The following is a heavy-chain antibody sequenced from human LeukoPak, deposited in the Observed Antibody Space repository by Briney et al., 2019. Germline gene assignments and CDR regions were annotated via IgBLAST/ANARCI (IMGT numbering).Heavy chain of an antibody. D-gene: IGHD6-13*01. V-gene: IGHV4-59*01. CDR2: IFYSGRT. Sequence: SETLSLTCTVTGCSISTYYWSWIRQPRGKGLEWIGYIFYSGRTNYNPSLKSRVTISVDTSKNQFSLKLSSVTAADTAVYYCARAPEIAAAHDYWGQGTLVTVSS. J-gene: IGHJ4*02. CDR1: GCSISTYY. CDR3: ARAPEIAAAHDY.